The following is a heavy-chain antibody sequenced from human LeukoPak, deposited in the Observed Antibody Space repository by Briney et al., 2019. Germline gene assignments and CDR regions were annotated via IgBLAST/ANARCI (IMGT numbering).Heavy chain of an antibody. CDR1: GGSFSGYY. J-gene: IGHJ5*02. CDR3: ARDRRYYDFWSGPNWFGP. V-gene: IGHV4-34*01. CDR2: INHSGST. Sequence: SKTLSLTCAVYGGSFSGYYWSWIRQPPGKGLEWIGEINHSGSTNYNPSLKSRVTISVDTSKNQFSLKLSSVTAADTAVYYCARDRRYYDFWSGPNWFGPWGQGTLVTVSS. D-gene: IGHD3-3*01.